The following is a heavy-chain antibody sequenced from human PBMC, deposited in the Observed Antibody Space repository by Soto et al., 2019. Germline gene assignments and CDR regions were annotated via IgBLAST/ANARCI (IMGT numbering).Heavy chain of an antibody. D-gene: IGHD2-21*02. J-gene: IGHJ6*02. V-gene: IGHV3-30*04. CDR1: GFTFSSYA. CDR2: ISYDGSNK. Sequence: GGSLRLSCAASGFTFSSYAMHWVRQAPGKGLEWVAVISYDGSNKYYADSVKGRFTISRDNSKNTLYLQMNSLRAEDTAVYYCARGAYCGGDCYHYYYYGMDVWGQETTVTVSS. CDR3: ARGAYCGGDCYHYYYYGMDV.